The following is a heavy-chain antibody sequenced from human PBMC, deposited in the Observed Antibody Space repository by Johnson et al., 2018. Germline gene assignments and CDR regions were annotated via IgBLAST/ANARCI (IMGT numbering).Heavy chain of an antibody. J-gene: IGHJ3*02. Sequence: QVQLQESGPGLVKPSETLSLTCTVSGDSVSSNDYYYNWIRQPPGRGLEWIGYIYYLGSTNYNPSLKSRVTISVDTSKNHGSLKLRSVTAADTAVYYCARDVRSLHSFDIWGQGTMGTVSS. CDR2: IYYLGST. CDR1: GDSVSSNDYY. V-gene: IGHV4-61*03. CDR3: ARDVRSLHSFDI.